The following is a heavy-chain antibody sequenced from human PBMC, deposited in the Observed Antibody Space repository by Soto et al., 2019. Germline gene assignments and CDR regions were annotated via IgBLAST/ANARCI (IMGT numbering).Heavy chain of an antibody. J-gene: IGHJ4*02. V-gene: IGHV3-64D*06. CDR2: ISSNGGST. D-gene: IGHD3-22*01. CDR3: VKTPPTMIVVAPFDY. Sequence: GFLRLSCSASGFTFSSYAMHWVRQAPGKGLEYVSAISSNGGSTYYADSVKGRFTISRDNSKNTLYLQMSSLRAEDTAVYYCVKTPPTMIVVAPFDYWGQGTLVTVSS. CDR1: GFTFSSYA.